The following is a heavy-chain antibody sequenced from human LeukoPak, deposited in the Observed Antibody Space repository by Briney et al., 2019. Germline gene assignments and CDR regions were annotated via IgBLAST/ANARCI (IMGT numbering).Heavy chain of an antibody. D-gene: IGHD1-1*01. V-gene: IGHV3-30*03. CDR1: GFTFSSYG. J-gene: IGHJ4*02. CDR3: ARDPSLRTTLDY. CDR2: ISYDGSNK. Sequence: SGGSLRLSCAASGFTFSSYGLHWVRQAPGKGLEWVAIISYDGSNKYYADSVKGRFTISRDSSKNTLYLQMNCLRAEDTAVYCCARDPSLRTTLDYWGQGTLVTVSS.